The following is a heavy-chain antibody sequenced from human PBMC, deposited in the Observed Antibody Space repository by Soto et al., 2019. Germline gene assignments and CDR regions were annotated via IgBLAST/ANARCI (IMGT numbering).Heavy chain of an antibody. Sequence: ASVKVSCKASGYTFAGYYMHWVRQAPGQGLEWMGWINPNSGGTNYAQKFQGRVTMTRDTSISTAYMELSRLRSDDTAVYYCAREGYSSSWYSGRGTNWFDPWGQGTLVTVSS. J-gene: IGHJ5*02. CDR2: INPNSGGT. D-gene: IGHD6-13*01. V-gene: IGHV1-2*02. CDR1: GYTFAGYY. CDR3: AREGYSSSWYSGRGTNWFDP.